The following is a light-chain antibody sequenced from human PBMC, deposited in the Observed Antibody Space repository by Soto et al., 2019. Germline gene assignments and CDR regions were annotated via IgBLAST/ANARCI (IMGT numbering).Light chain of an antibody. V-gene: IGLV2-14*01. CDR2: DVT. CDR1: SNDIGGYNF. CDR3: NSYSGGNTLYV. Sequence: QSVLTQPASVAGSPGQSITIPCNGTSNDIGGYNFVSWFQQHPGKAPKLLICDVTRRPSGVSDRFSGSKSGNTASLTISGLQDEDEADYYCNSYSGGNTLYVFGSGTKLTVL. J-gene: IGLJ1*01.